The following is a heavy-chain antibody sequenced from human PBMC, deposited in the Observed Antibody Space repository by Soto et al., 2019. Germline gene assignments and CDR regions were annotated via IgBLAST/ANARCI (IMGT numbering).Heavy chain of an antibody. Sequence: GGSLRLSCAASGFTFSSYAMSWVRQAPGKGLEWVSTISSSGGSTYYADSVKGRFTISRDNSKNTLYLQMNSLRAEDTAVYYCAKERWEAYGTDVWGQGTTVTVSS. V-gene: IGHV3-23*01. CDR3: AKERWEAYGTDV. CDR2: ISSSGGST. CDR1: GFTFSSYA. J-gene: IGHJ6*02. D-gene: IGHD1-26*01.